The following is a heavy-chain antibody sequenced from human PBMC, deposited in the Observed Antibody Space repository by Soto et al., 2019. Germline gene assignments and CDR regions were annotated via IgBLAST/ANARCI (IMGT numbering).Heavy chain of an antibody. CDR1: GVNFGGLA. CDR3: ANGQPGSYFDY. Sequence: GGCLRLSCAVSGVNFGGLAIRCVRQARGEGLEWVSAISGSGGSAYYADAVKGRFTISRDSPKNTLYLQMNSLRAEDTAVYYCANGQPGSYFDYWVQGPLDTVS. CDR2: ISGSGGSA. D-gene: IGHD2-15*01. V-gene: IGHV3-23*01. J-gene: IGHJ4*02.